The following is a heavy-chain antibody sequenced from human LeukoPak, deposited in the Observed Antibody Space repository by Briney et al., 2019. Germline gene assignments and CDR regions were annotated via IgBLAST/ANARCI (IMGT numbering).Heavy chain of an antibody. CDR2: IYYSGGT. V-gene: IGHV4-59*01. CDR1: GGSISSYY. J-gene: IGHJ6*02. D-gene: IGHD4-17*01. CDR3: AIDYGDDPEPYYYYGMDV. Sequence: SETLSLTCTVSGGSISSYYWSWIRQPPGKGLEWIGYIYYSGGTNYNPSLKSRVTISVDTSKNQFSLKLSSVTAADTAVYYCAIDYGDDPEPYYYYGMDVWGQGTTVTVSS.